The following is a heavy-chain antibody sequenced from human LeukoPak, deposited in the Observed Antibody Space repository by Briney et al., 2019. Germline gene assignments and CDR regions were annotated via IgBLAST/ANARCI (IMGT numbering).Heavy chain of an antibody. CDR2: IYYSGST. Sequence: PSETLSLTCTVSGGSISSYYWSWIRQPPGKGLEWIGYIYYSGSTNYNPSLESRVTMSVDTSKNQFSLKLSSVTAADTAVFYCARETYYYGMDVWGQGTTVTVS. V-gene: IGHV4-59*01. J-gene: IGHJ6*02. CDR1: GGSISSYY. CDR3: ARETYYYGMDV.